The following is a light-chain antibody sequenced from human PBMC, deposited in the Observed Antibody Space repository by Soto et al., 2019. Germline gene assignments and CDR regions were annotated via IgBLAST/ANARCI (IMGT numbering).Light chain of an antibody. V-gene: IGKV2-28*01. CDR2: LGS. Sequence: DIVMTQSPLSLPVTPGEPASISCRSSQSLLHSNGYNYLDWYLQKPGQSPQLLIYLGSNRASGVPDRFSGSGSGTDFTLKISRVEAEDVGVYYCMKALQTPWTFGQGTKVDIK. CDR3: MKALQTPWT. J-gene: IGKJ1*01. CDR1: QSLLHSNGYNY.